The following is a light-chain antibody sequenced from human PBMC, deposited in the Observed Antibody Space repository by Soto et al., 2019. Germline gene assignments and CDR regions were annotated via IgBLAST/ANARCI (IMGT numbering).Light chain of an antibody. Sequence: DIQMTQSPSSVSASVGDRVTITCRASQNIDNWLAWYQQKPGKAPHLLIYSASTLQNGVPSRFRGSGSGADFTLTISSLQPEDVATYYCQQCNSFPITCGHGTRLEI. V-gene: IGKV1-12*01. CDR1: QNIDNW. J-gene: IGKJ5*01. CDR2: SAS. CDR3: QQCNSFPIT.